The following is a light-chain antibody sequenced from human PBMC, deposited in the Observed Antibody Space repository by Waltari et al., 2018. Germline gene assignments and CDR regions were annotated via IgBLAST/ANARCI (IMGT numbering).Light chain of an antibody. J-gene: IGLJ3*02. CDR3: QVWDSGSDHWV. CDR2: GDG. V-gene: IGLV3-21*02. CDR1: NIGVKS. Sequence: SYVLTQPPSVSVAPGQTARITCGGNNIGVKSVNWYQQRPGQAPVVVIYGDGDRPLEFPERFSGLNSENTATLTISRVEVGDEADYYCQVWDSGSDHWVFGGGTKLTVL.